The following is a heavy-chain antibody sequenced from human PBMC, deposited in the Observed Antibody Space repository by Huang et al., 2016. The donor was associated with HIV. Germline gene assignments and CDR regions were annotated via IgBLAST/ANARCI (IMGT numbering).Heavy chain of an antibody. V-gene: IGHV4-34*02. CDR1: GGAFRGSS. CDR3: ARGFNYYASDNLGVYYFDS. D-gene: IGHD3-10*01. CDR2: INHNCKI. Sequence: QVQLKQWGAGLLKPSETLSLTCAVYGGAFRGSSWTWCRQFPEKGLEWVGDINHNCKIIYNPSLSARVTISTDTSKNHFSLHLTSVTAADTALYYCARGFNYYASDNLGVYYFDSWGLGTLVTVSP. J-gene: IGHJ4*02.